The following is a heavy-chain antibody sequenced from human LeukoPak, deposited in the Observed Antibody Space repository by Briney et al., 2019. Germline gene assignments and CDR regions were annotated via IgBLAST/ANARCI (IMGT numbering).Heavy chain of an antibody. V-gene: IGHV3-30*03. CDR1: GFTFSSYG. Sequence: PGGSLRLSCAASGFTFSSYGMHWVRQAPGKGREWVAVISYDGSNKYYADSVKGRFTISRDNSKNTLYLQMNSLRGEDTAVYYCARDETGTLDYWGQGTLVTVSS. J-gene: IGHJ4*02. D-gene: IGHD1-1*01. CDR3: ARDETGTLDY. CDR2: ISYDGSNK.